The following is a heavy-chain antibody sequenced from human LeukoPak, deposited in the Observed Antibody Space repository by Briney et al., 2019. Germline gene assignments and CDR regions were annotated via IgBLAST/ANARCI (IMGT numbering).Heavy chain of an antibody. CDR1: GGSISSYY. CDR3: ARSPGTYYYDSSGWSFDY. V-gene: IGHV4-59*01. J-gene: IGHJ4*02. Sequence: PSETLSLTCTVSGGSISSYYWSWIRQPPGKGLEWIGYIYYSGSTNYNPSLKSRVTISVDTSKNQFSLKLSSVTAADTAVYYCARSPGTYYYDSSGWSFDYWGQGTLVTVSS. D-gene: IGHD3-22*01. CDR2: IYYSGST.